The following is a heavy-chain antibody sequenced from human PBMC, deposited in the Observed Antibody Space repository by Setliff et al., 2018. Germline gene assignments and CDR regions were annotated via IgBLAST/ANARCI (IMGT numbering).Heavy chain of an antibody. CDR3: TRAPQYTNYWYALSWFDP. Sequence: PSETLSLTCAVYGGSFSDSHWSWIRQPPGKGLEWIGEIDQCGSTNYNPSLKSRVTISLDTSKNQFSLKLASMTAADTAIYYCTRAPQYTNYWYALSWFDPWGQGTLVTVSS. J-gene: IGHJ5*02. CDR2: IDQCGST. CDR1: GGSFSDSH. D-gene: IGHD2-8*02. V-gene: IGHV4-34*01.